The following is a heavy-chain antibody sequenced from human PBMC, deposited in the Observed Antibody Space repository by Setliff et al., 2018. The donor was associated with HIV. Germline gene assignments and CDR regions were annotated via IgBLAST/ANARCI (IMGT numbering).Heavy chain of an antibody. V-gene: IGHV1-2*06. CDR3: AKDRTGTGTTLHV. D-gene: IGHD1-7*01. CDR2: INPKSGGT. CDR1: GYTFTDYY. J-gene: IGHJ6*03. Sequence: ASVKVSCKASGYTFTDYYIHWVRQAPGQGLEWMGRINPKSGGTNYVQKFQGRVTMTRDTSINTAYLELSRLRSDDTAVYYCAKDRTGTGTTLHVWGKGTTGTVS.